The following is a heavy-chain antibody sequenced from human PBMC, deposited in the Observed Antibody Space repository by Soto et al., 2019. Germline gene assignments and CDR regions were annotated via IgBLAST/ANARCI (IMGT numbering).Heavy chain of an antibody. CDR2: INAGNGNT. J-gene: IGHJ4*02. Sequence: ASVKVSCKASGYTFTSYSMYSVRQAPGQRLEWMGWINAGNGNTGYAQKFQGRVTMTRNTSISTAYMELSSLRSEDTAVYYCAREKGSYSLDYWGQGTLVTVSS. CDR3: AREKGSYSLDY. D-gene: IGHD1-26*01. V-gene: IGHV1-3*01. CDR1: GYTFTSYS.